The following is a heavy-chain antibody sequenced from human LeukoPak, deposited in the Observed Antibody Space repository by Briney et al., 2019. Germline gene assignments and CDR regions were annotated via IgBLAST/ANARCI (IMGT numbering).Heavy chain of an antibody. CDR2: VYNTGGT. D-gene: IGHD3-10*01. J-gene: IGHJ5*02. V-gene: IGHV4-30-4*08. CDR1: GASISTGDYY. CDR3: ARDYYHGFSTYRP. Sequence: SETLSLTCTVSGASISTGDYYYSWIRQPPGKGPEWIGYVYNTGGTHYNPSLKSRVTISVDRSMNQFSLELTSVTAADTAVYYCARDYYHGFSTYRPWGQGTLVTVSS.